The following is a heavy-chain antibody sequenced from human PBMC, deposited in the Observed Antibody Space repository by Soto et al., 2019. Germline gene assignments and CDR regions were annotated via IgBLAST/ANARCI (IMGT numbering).Heavy chain of an antibody. Sequence: GESLKISCKGSGYSFTSYWISWVRQMPGKGLEWMGRIDPSDSYTNYSPSFQGHVTISADKSISTAYLQWSSLKASDTAMYYCARHEHYYDSSGYPAGAFDIWGQGTMVTVS. CDR1: GYSFTSYW. CDR2: IDPSDSYT. CDR3: ARHEHYYDSSGYPAGAFDI. D-gene: IGHD3-22*01. J-gene: IGHJ3*02. V-gene: IGHV5-10-1*01.